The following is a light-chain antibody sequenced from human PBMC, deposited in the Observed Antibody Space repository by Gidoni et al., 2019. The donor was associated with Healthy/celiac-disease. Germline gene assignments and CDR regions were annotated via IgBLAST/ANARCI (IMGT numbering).Light chain of an antibody. CDR1: QSVSSN. V-gene: IGKV3-15*01. J-gene: IGKJ1*01. CDR3: QQYNNWPPWT. Sequence: IALPQSPATLSVSAGERATLSCRASQSVSSNLAWYQQKPGQAPRLLIYGASTRATGIPARFSGSGSGTEFTLTISSLQSEDFAVYYCQQYNNWPPWTFGQGTKVEIK. CDR2: GAS.